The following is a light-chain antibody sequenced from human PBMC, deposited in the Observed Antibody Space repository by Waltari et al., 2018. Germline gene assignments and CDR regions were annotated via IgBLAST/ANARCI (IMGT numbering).Light chain of an antibody. CDR3: MQALQSPPA. Sequence: DIVMTQSTLSLPVTPVEEASLTGRTSQILLHSNGYNYLDLYLQKPGQSPQLLIYLGSNRASGVPDSFSGSGSGTDFTLKISRVEAEDVGVYYCMQALQSPPAFGQGTKLEIK. CDR2: LGS. CDR1: QILLHSNGYNY. V-gene: IGKV2-28*01. J-gene: IGKJ2*01.